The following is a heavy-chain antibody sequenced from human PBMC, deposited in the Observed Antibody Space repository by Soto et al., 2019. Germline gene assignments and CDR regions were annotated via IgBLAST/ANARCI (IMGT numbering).Heavy chain of an antibody. CDR1: GGSIGGVGYS. CDR2: MYHSGTF. J-gene: IGHJ5*02. CDR3: ARAQFYSGSGNYNNLMFDA. Sequence: PSETLSLTCAVSGGSIGGVGYSWSWIRQPPGGGLEWIGYMYHSGTFLKSPSLKTRLTMSLDMSKNQFSLTLNSMTAADTAVYYCARAQFYSGSGNYNNLMFDAWAQGIQVTVSS. D-gene: IGHD3-10*01. V-gene: IGHV4-30-2*01.